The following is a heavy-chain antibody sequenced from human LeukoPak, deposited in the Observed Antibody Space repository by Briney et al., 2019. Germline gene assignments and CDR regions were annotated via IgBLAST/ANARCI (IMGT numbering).Heavy chain of an antibody. CDR3: ARSLRVRGVPDYMDV. CDR1: GFTFTSYG. V-gene: IGHV3-30*02. D-gene: IGHD3-10*01. J-gene: IGHJ6*03. CDR2: IRYDGSNK. Sequence: GGSLRLSCAASGFTFTSYGIHWVRQAPGKGLEWVAFIRYDGSNKYYADSVKGRFTISRDNSKNTLYLQMNSLRADDTAAYYCARSLRVRGVPDYMDVWGKGTTVTISS.